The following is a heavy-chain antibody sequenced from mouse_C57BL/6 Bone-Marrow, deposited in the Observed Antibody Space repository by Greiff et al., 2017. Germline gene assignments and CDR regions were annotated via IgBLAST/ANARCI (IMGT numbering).Heavy chain of an antibody. D-gene: IGHD1-1*01. Sequence: VQLQQPGAELVKPGASVKLSCKASGYTFTSYWMHWVQQRPGQGLEWIGMIHPNSGSTNYTAKFKSKVTLTVDKSYSTAYMQLSSLTSEDSAVYYWARSGWVYYGSSYVGYWGQGTTLTVAS. CDR1: GYTFTSYW. CDR3: ARSGWVYYGSSYVGY. J-gene: IGHJ2*01. V-gene: IGHV1-64*01. CDR2: IHPNSGST.